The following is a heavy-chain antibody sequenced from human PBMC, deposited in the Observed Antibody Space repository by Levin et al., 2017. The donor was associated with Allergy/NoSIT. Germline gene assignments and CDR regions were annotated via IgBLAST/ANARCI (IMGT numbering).Heavy chain of an antibody. J-gene: IGHJ4*02. Sequence: GGSLRLSCAASGFTFSSYEMNWVRQAPGKGLEWVSYISSGGSTIYYADSVKGRFTISRDNAKKSLYLQMNSLRAEDTAVYYCARDGDYGGYFDYWGQGTLVTVSS. CDR2: ISSGGSTI. CDR1: GFTFSSYE. D-gene: IGHD4-23*01. V-gene: IGHV3-48*03. CDR3: ARDGDYGGYFDY.